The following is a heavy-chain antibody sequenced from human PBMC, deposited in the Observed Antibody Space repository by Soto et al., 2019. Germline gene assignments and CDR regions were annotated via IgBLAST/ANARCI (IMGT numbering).Heavy chain of an antibody. Sequence: SETLSLTCTVSGESISSGDHYWSWVRQSPGEGLEWIGFIYYSGNTYYNPSLKSRVSMSVDTSNNQFSLKLNSVTAADTAVYYCARDAGYCNSVSCYPYNMDVWGQGTTVTVSS. V-gene: IGHV4-30-4*01. CDR2: IYYSGNT. CDR3: ARDAGYCNSVSCYPYNMDV. J-gene: IGHJ6*02. D-gene: IGHD2-15*01. CDR1: GESISSGDHY.